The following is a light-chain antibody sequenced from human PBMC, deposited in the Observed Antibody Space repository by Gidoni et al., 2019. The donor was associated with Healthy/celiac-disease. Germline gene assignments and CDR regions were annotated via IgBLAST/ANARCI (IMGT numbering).Light chain of an antibody. CDR2: DDS. V-gene: IGLV3-21*02. J-gene: IGLJ2*01. CDR1: NIGSKS. CDR3: QVWDSSSDPVV. Sequence: SFVLTPPPSVSFAPGPTARITCGGNNIGSKSVHWYQQKPGQAPVLVVYDDSDRPSGIPERFSGSNSGNTATLTISRVEAGDEADYYCQVWDSSSDPVVFGGGTKLTVL.